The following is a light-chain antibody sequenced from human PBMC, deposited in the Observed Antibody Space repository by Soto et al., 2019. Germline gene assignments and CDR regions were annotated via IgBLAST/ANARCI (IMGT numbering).Light chain of an antibody. J-gene: IGLJ2*01. Sequence: QSVLTQPPSVSGAPGQRVTISCTGSSSNIGAGYDVHWYQQLPGTAPKLLIYGNSNRPSGVPDRCSGSKSGTSASLAITGLQAEDEANYYSQSYDSSLSVVFGGGTKHTVL. CDR1: SSNIGAGYD. CDR2: GNS. CDR3: QSYDSSLSVV. V-gene: IGLV1-40*01.